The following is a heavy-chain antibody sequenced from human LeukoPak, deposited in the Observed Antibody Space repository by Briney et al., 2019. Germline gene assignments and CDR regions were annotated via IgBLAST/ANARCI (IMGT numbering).Heavy chain of an antibody. D-gene: IGHD3-22*01. CDR1: GFTFSGSA. CDR3: AKGPYYYDSSGYFYYYYGMDV. CDR2: ISGSGGST. J-gene: IGHJ6*02. Sequence: PGGSLRLSCAAPGFTFSGSAIHWVRQAPGKGLEWVSAISGSGGSTYYADSVKGRFTIPRDNSKNTLYLQMNSLRAEDTAVYYCAKGPYYYDSSGYFYYYYGMDVWGQGTTVTVSS. V-gene: IGHV3-23*01.